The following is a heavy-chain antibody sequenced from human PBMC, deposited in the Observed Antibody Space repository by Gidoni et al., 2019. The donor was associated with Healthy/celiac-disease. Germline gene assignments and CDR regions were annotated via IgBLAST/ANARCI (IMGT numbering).Heavy chain of an antibody. J-gene: IGHJ6*02. CDR3: TSPYWNYVPYGMDV. D-gene: IGHD1-7*01. CDR1: GFTLSNAW. CDR2: IKSKTDGGTT. Sequence: EVQLVESGGGLVKPGGPLRLSCAASGFTLSNAWMSWVRQAPGKGLEWVGRIKSKTDGGTTDYAAPVKGRFTISRDDSKNTLYLQMNSLKTEDTAVYYCTSPYWNYVPYGMDVWGQGTTVTVSS. V-gene: IGHV3-15*01.